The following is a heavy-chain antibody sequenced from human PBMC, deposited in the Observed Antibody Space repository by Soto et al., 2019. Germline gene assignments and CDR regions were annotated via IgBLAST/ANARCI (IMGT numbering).Heavy chain of an antibody. CDR2: INPDGGST. V-gene: IGHV1-46*01. CDR1: GYSFIDHY. D-gene: IGHD1-26*01. J-gene: IGHJ5*01. Sequence: QVQLVQSGAEAKKPGASVKISCKASGYSFIDHYIHWVRQAPGQGLEWMGVINPDGGSTRYAQRLQGRVAVNADTSTSTVYMDLTSLRLEDTAVDSCASDPRSSNDVGFWDSWGQGTLVSVS. CDR3: ASDPRSSNDVGFWDS.